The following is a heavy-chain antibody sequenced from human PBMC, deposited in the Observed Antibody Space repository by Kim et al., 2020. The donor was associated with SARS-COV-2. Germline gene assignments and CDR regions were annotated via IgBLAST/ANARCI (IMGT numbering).Heavy chain of an antibody. J-gene: IGHJ5*02. Sequence: KQDGSEKYNVDPVKGRFTISRDNAKNSLYLQMNRLRAEDTAVYYCARAAAWGQGTLVTVSS. CDR2: KQDGSEK. CDR3: ARAAA. D-gene: IGHD6-25*01. V-gene: IGHV3-7*03.